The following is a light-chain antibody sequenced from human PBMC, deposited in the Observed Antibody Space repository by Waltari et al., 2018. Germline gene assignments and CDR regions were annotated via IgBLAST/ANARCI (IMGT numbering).Light chain of an antibody. CDR2: KAS. CDR1: QSISSW. CDR3: QQYNSYWT. V-gene: IGKV1-5*03. J-gene: IGKJ1*01. Sequence: DIQMTQSPSTLSASVGDRATITCRASQSISSWLAWYQQKPGKAPKVLIYKASSLESGGPSRFSGSGSGTEFTLTISSLQPDDFATYYCQQYNSYWTFGQGTKVEIK.